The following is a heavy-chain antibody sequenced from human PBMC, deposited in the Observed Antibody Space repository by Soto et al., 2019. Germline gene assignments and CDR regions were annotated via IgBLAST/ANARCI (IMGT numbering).Heavy chain of an antibody. CDR1: CGSITSANW. CDR2: ISHSGIT. Sequence: LSLTCAVSCGSITSANWWTWVRQPPGGGLEWIGEISHSGITNYKASLKSRVTMSVDKTKNDVSLKLTSVTAADTAVYYCARVLRGWFDPWGQGTPVTVYS. CDR3: ARVLRGWFDP. V-gene: IGHV4-4*02. J-gene: IGHJ5*02.